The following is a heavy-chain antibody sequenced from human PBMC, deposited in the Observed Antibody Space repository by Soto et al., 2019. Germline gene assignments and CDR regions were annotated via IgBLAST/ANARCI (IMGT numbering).Heavy chain of an antibody. V-gene: IGHV1-69*01. CDR3: ARAYPPYDFSPFDP. CDR2: IIPIFGTA. D-gene: IGHD3-3*01. J-gene: IGHJ5*02. Sequence: QVQLVQSGAEVKKPGSSVKVSCKASGGTFSSYAISWVRQAPGQGLEWMGGIIPIFGTATYAQKFQGRVTITADESTSTAYMELSSLRSEDTAVYYCARAYPPYDFSPFDPWGQGTLVTVSS. CDR1: GGTFSSYA.